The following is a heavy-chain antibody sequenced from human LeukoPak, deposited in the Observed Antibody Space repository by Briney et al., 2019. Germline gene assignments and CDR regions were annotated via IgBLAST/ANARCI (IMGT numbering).Heavy chain of an antibody. V-gene: IGHV4-34*01. J-gene: IGHJ5*02. CDR2: IYHSGST. CDR3: ARHSGYYDP. CDR1: GGSFSGYY. Sequence: SETLSLTCAVYGGSFSGYYWSWIRQPPGEGLEWIGSIYHSGSTYYNPSLKSRVTISVDTSKNQFSLKLSSVTAADTAVYYCARHSGYYDPWGQGTLVTVSS. D-gene: IGHD1-26*01.